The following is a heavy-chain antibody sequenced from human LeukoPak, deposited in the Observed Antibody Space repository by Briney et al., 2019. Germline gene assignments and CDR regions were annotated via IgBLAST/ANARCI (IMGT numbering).Heavy chain of an antibody. V-gene: IGHV1-2*04. Sequence: GASVKVSCKASGYTFTGYYMHWVRQAPGQGLEWMGWINPNSGGTNYAQKFQGWVTTTRDTSISTAYMELSRLRSDDTAVYYCARAPRSTGDFFDYWGQGTLVTVSS. CDR3: ARAPRSTGDFFDY. D-gene: IGHD7-27*01. CDR2: INPNSGGT. CDR1: GYTFTGYY. J-gene: IGHJ4*02.